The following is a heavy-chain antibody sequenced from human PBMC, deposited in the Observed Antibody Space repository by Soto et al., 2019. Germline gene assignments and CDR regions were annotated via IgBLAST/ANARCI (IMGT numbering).Heavy chain of an antibody. J-gene: IGHJ6*02. CDR1: GYTFTSYD. D-gene: IGHD3-10*01. CDR2: MNPNSGNT. Sequence: VASVKVSCKASGYTFTSYDINWVRQATGQGLEWMGWMNPNSGNTGYAQKFQGRVTMTRNTSISTAYMELSSLRSEDTAVYYCARGWVGSTYSYRSGSSITPRYYGMDVWGQGTTVTVSS. CDR3: ARGWVGSTYSYRSGSSITPRYYGMDV. V-gene: IGHV1-8*01.